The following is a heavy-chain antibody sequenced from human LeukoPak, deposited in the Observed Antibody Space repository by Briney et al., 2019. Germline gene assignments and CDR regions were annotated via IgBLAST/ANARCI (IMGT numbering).Heavy chain of an antibody. CDR3: ARGPTQKYYYDSSGYYSAHYFDY. CDR2: IIPIFGTA. CDR1: GVTFSSYA. D-gene: IGHD3-22*01. V-gene: IGHV1-69*01. Sequence: SVKVSCKASGVTFSSYAISWVRQAPGQGLEWMGGIIPIFGTANYAQKFQGRVTITADESTSTAYMELSSLRSEDTAVYYCARGPTQKYYYDSSGYYSAHYFDYWGQGTLVTVSS. J-gene: IGHJ4*02.